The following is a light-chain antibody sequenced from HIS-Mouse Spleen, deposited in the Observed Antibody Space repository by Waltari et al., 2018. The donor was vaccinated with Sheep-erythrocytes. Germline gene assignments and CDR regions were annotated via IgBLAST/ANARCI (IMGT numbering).Light chain of an antibody. J-gene: IGKJ4*01. Sequence: DIVMTQSPDSLAVSLGERATINCKSSQSVLYSSNNKSYLAWYQQKPGQPPKLLIYWASTRESGVPDRFSGSGSGTDFTLTISSLQAEDVAVYYCQQYYSTPLTFVGGTKVEIK. CDR1: QSVLYSSNNKSY. V-gene: IGKV4-1*01. CDR2: WAS. CDR3: QQYYSTPLT.